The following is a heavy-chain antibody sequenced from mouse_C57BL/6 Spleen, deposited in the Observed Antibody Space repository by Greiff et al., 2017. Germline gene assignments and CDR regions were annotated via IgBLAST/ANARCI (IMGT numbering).Heavy chain of an antibody. Sequence: EVQLQQSVAELVRPGASVKLSCTASGFYIKNTYMHWVKQRPEQGLEWIGRIDPANGNTKNAPKFQGKATITADTSSNTAYLQLSSLTSEDTAIYYCARRDCNAAMDDWGQGTSVTVSS. J-gene: IGHJ4*01. CDR3: ARRDCNAAMDD. V-gene: IGHV14-3*01. CDR2: IDPANGNT. CDR1: GFYIKNTY. D-gene: IGHD2-1*01.